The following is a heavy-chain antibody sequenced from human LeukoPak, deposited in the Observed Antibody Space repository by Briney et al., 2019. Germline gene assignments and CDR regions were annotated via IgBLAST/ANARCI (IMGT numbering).Heavy chain of an antibody. V-gene: IGHV6-1*01. J-gene: IGHJ3*02. CDR2: TYYRSRSKWYS. CDR3: ARVSSPWSPRDAFDI. CDR1: GDSVSSNGAA. D-gene: IGHD3-3*01. Sequence: SQTLSLTCAISGDSVSSNGAAWNWIRQSPSRGLEWLGRTYYRSRSKWYSDYAESVKSRITINPDTSKNQFSLQLNSVTPEDTAVYYCARVSSPWSPRDAFDIWGQGTMVTVSS.